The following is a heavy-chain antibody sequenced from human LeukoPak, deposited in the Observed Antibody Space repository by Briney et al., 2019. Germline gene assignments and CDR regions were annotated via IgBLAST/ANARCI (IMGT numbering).Heavy chain of an antibody. CDR1: GGSFSGYY. CDR3: ARASRDSSSWFLTYYFDY. V-gene: IGHV4-34*01. J-gene: IGHJ4*02. CDR2: INHSGST. D-gene: IGHD6-13*01. Sequence: SETLSLTCAVYGGSFSGYYWSWIRQPPGKGLEWLGEINHSGSTNYNPSLKSRVTISVDTSKNQFSLKLSSVTAADTAVYYCARASRDSSSWFLTYYFDYWGQGTLVTVSS.